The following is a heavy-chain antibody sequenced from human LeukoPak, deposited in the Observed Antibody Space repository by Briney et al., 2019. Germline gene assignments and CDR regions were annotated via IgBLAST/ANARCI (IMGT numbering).Heavy chain of an antibody. CDR3: ARVRDSGAFDI. V-gene: IGHV4-34*01. D-gene: IGHD1-26*01. J-gene: IGHJ3*02. Sequence: PSETLSLTCAVYGGSFSGYYWSWIRQPPGKGLEWIGEINHSGSTNYNPSLKSRGTISVDTSKNQFSLKLSSVTAADTAVYYCARVRDSGAFDIWGQGTMVTVSS. CDR2: INHSGST. CDR1: GGSFSGYY.